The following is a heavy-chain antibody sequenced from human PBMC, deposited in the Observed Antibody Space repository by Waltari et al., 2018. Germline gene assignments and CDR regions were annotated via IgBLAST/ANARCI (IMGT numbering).Heavy chain of an antibody. CDR3: TRSYDFWSGQMFY. Sequence: EVQLVESGGGLVQPGGSLKLSCAASGFTFSGSAMHWVRQASGKGLEWGGRIRSKANSYATAYAASVKGRFTISGDDSKNTAYLQMNSLKTEDTAVYYCTRSYDFWSGQMFYWGQGTLVIVSS. CDR2: IRSKANSYAT. D-gene: IGHD3-3*01. J-gene: IGHJ4*02. CDR1: GFTFSGSA. V-gene: IGHV3-73*02.